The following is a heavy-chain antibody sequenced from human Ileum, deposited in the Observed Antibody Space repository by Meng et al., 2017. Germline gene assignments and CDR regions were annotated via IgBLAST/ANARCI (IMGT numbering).Heavy chain of an antibody. CDR2: ISQESGRT. Sequence: VRLQGPGPGMVNPSVPLSLAWAVSGDSISRRDWWSWVRQPPGKGLEWIGEISQESGRTNYNPSLKSRVTISLDKSKNQFSLNLNSVTAADTAVYYCVRNEGYSLGDWGQGTLVTVSS. CDR3: VRNEGYSLGD. J-gene: IGHJ4*02. V-gene: IGHV4-4*02. D-gene: IGHD2-21*01. CDR1: GDSISRRDW.